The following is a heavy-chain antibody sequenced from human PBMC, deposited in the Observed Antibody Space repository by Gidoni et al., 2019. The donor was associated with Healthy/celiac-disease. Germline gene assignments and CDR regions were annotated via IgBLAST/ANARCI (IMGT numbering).Heavy chain of an antibody. CDR2: ISYDGSNK. D-gene: IGHD3-9*01. V-gene: IGHV3-30*18. J-gene: IGHJ3*02. Sequence: QVQLVESGGGVVQPGRSLRLCCAASGFTFSSYGMHWVRQAPGKGLELVAVISYDGSNKYYADSVKGRFTISRDNSKNTLYLQMNSLRAEDTAVYYCAKDSPVDDNIAFDIWGQGTMVTVSS. CDR3: AKDSPVDDNIAFDI. CDR1: GFTFSSYG.